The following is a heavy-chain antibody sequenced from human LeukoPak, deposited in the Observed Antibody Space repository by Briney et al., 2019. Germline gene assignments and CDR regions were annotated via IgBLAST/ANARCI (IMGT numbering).Heavy chain of an antibody. J-gene: IGHJ4*02. V-gene: IGHV1-2*02. CDR3: ARDRGSGWYIDY. Sequence: ASVKVSCKASGYTFTGYSMHWVRQAPGQGLEWMGWINPNSGGTNYAQKFQGRVTMTRDTSISTAYMELSRLRSDDTAVYYCARDRGSGWYIDYWGQGTLVTVSS. D-gene: IGHD6-19*01. CDR1: GYTFTGYS. CDR2: INPNSGGT.